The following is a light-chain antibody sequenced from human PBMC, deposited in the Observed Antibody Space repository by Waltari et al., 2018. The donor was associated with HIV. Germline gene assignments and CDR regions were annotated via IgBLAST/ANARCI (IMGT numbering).Light chain of an antibody. J-gene: IGKJ3*01. CDR2: DVF. V-gene: IGKV1-39*01. CDR3: QQTYTNPLT. Sequence: DIQMTQSPSSLSPSVGDRVTITCRASQTVSTKLHWYQQKPGKAPKVLIYDVFNLQSGVPSRFSGSGSETEFTLTISSLQPDDFASYFCQQTYTNPLTFGPGTKVDVK. CDR1: QTVSTK.